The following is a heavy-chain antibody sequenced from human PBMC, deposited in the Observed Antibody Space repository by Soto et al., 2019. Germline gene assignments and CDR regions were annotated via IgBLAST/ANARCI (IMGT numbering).Heavy chain of an antibody. CDR2: IIPIFGTA. CDR3: ARSWEDPTVTTRHYYYYGMDV. D-gene: IGHD4-17*01. CDR1: GGTFSSYA. V-gene: IGHV1-69*01. J-gene: IGHJ6*02. Sequence: QVQLVQSGAEVKKPGSSVKVSCKASGGTFSSYAISWVRQAPGQGLEWMGGIIPIFGTANYAQKFQGRVTITADESTSTAYMELSSLRSEDTAVYYCARSWEDPTVTTRHYYYYGMDVWGQGTTVTVSS.